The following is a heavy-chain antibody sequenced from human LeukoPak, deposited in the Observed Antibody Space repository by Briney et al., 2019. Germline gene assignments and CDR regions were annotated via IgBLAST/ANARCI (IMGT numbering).Heavy chain of an antibody. CDR2: IYPGDSDT. J-gene: IGHJ5*02. D-gene: IGHD6-13*01. Sequence: GESLQISCKGSGYSFTSYWIGWVRQMPGKGLEWMGIIYPGDSDTRYSPSFQGQVTISADKSISTAYLQWSSLKASDTAMYYCAGGGRYSSSWYFGEYWFDPWGQGTLVTVSS. CDR3: AGGGRYSSSWYFGEYWFDP. V-gene: IGHV5-51*01. CDR1: GYSFTSYW.